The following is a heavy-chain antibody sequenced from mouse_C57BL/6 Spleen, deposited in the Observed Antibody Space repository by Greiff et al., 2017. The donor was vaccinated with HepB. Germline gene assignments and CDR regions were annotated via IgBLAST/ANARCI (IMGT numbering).Heavy chain of an antibody. D-gene: IGHD1-1*01. CDR3: ARPHYYGSSWDYFDY. CDR1: GFTFSDYG. V-gene: IGHV5-17*01. Sequence: DVHLVESGGGLVKPGGSLKLSCAASGFTFSDYGMHWVRQAPEKGLEWVAYISSGSSTIYYADTVKGRFTISRDNAKNTLFLQMTSLRSEDTAMYYCARPHYYGSSWDYFDYWGQGTTLTVSS. CDR2: ISSGSSTI. J-gene: IGHJ2*01.